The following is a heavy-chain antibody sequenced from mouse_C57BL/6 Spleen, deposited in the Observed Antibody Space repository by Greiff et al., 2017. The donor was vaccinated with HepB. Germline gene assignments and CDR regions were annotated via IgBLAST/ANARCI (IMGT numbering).Heavy chain of an antibody. D-gene: IGHD1-1*01. CDR1: GFTFSDYG. CDR2: ISSGSSTI. CDR3: ATRYYGSSWGTPYYFDY. J-gene: IGHJ2*01. V-gene: IGHV5-17*01. Sequence: EVKLQESGGGLVKPGGSLKLSCAASGFTFSDYGMHWVRQAPEKGLEWVAYISSGSSTIYYADTVKGRFTISRDNAKNTLFLQMTSLRSEDTAMYYCATRYYGSSWGTPYYFDYWGQGTTLTVSS.